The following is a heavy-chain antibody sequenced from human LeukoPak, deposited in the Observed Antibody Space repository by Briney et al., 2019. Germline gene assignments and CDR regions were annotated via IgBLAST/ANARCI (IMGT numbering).Heavy chain of an antibody. J-gene: IGHJ2*01. CDR1: GFTLSNYD. CDR2: IDIAGDT. CDR3: ARTTVTSGPYWFFDL. D-gene: IGHD4-17*01. Sequence: GGSLRLSCAASGFTLSNYDMHWVRQATGEGLEWVSGIDIAGDTYYPGSVRGRFTISRENAENSLYLQMNSLRAGDTGVYYCARTTVTSGPYWFFDLWGRGTLVTVS. V-gene: IGHV3-13*01.